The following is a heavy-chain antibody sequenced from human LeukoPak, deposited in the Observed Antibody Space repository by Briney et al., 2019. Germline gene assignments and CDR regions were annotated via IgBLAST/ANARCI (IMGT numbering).Heavy chain of an antibody. CDR2: ISPSNAT. CDR3: ARKWVRGVISTDY. V-gene: IGHV1-2*02. Sequence: ASVKVSCKASGYTFTSYYLHWVRQAPGQGLEWMGWISPSNATQSAQRFQGRVTMSRDTSISTAYLELNRLTSDDTAVYYCARKWVRGVISTDYWGQGTLVIVSS. J-gene: IGHJ4*02. D-gene: IGHD3-10*01. CDR1: GYTFTSYY.